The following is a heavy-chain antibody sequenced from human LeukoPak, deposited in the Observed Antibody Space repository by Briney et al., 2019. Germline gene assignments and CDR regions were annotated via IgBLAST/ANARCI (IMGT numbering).Heavy chain of an antibody. D-gene: IGHD3-22*01. Sequence: GSLRLSCAASGFTFSSYAMSWVRQAPGKGLEWVSAVRGGGGSTYYADSVNGRFTISRDNSKNTVYLQMNSLRAEDTAVYYCAKDNSGYYYLGTFGYWGQGTLVTVSS. J-gene: IGHJ4*02. CDR1: GFTFSSYA. CDR2: VRGGGGST. V-gene: IGHV3-23*01. CDR3: AKDNSGYYYLGTFGY.